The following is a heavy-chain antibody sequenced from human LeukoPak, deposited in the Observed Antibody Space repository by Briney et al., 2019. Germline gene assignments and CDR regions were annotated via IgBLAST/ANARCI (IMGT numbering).Heavy chain of an antibody. CDR1: GGSISSYY. V-gene: IGHV4-4*07. D-gene: IGHD2-2*01. CDR2: IYTRGST. CDR3: ARDVGYCSSTSCHYYYYYYMDV. J-gene: IGHJ6*03. Sequence: SETLSLTCTVSGGSISSYYWSWIRQPAGKGLEGIGRIYTRGSTNYNPPLKSRVTMSVDTSKTQFSLKLSSVTAADTAVYYCARDVGYCSSTSCHYYYYYYMDVWGKGTTVTVSS.